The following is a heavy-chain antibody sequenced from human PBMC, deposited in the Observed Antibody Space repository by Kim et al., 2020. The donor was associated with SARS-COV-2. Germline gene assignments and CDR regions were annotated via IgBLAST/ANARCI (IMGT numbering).Heavy chain of an antibody. CDR1: GFTFNSYW. J-gene: IGHJ4*02. CDR2: IRQDGNEK. CDR3: ARDPQRGVYDY. Sequence: GGALRLSCVGSGFTFNSYWMAWVRQAPGKGLEWVAIIRQDGNEKNHVDPVKGRFTISRDNAKNSLYLQMNSLRVEDTAVYSCARDPQRGVYDYWGQGSLV. V-gene: IGHV3-7*01. D-gene: IGHD2-8*01.